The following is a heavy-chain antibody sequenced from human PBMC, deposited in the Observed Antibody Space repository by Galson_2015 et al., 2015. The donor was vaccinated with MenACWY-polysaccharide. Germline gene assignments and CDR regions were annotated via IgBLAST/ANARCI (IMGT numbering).Heavy chain of an antibody. Sequence: ETLSLTCAVYGGSFSGYYWSWIRQPPGKGLEWIGEINHSGSTNYNPSLKSRVTISVDTSKNQFSLKLSSVTAADTAVYYCARGLWNFDYWGQGTLVTVSP. CDR1: GGSFSGYY. V-gene: IGHV4-34*01. J-gene: IGHJ4*02. CDR3: ARGLWNFDY. D-gene: IGHD1-1*01. CDR2: INHSGST.